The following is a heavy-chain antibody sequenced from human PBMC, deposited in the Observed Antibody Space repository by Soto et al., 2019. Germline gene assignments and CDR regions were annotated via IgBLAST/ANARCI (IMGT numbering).Heavy chain of an antibody. J-gene: IGHJ4*02. Sequence: PGGSLRLSCAASGFTFSSYSMNWVRQAPGKGLEWVSSISSSSSYIYYADSVKGRFTISRDNAKNSLYLQMNSLRAEDTAVYYCARGSGQWLVRVDYWGQGTLVTVSS. D-gene: IGHD6-19*01. CDR1: GFTFSSYS. CDR3: ARGSGQWLVRVDY. V-gene: IGHV3-21*01. CDR2: ISSSSSYI.